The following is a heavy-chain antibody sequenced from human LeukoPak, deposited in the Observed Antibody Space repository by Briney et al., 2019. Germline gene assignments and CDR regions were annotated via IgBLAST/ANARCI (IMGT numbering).Heavy chain of an antibody. Sequence: SVKVSCKASGGTFSSYAISWVRQAPGQGLEWMGGIIPIFGTANYAQKFQGRVTITTDESTSTAYMELSSLRSEDTAVYDCARAGAARPGGFDYWGQGTLVTVSS. D-gene: IGHD6-6*01. CDR3: ARAGAARPGGFDY. CDR1: GGTFSSYA. J-gene: IGHJ4*02. V-gene: IGHV1-69*05. CDR2: IIPIFGTA.